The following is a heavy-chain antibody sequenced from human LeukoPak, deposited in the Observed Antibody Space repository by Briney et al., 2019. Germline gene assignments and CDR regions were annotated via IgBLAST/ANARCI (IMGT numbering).Heavy chain of an antibody. CDR1: GYSLSSYH. CDR2: INPTGDST. V-gene: IGHV1-46*01. CDR3: ARGLSADTPGRYYYDGMDV. D-gene: IGHD2-15*01. Sequence: ASVKVSCKASGYSLSSYHMYWVRQAPGQGLEWMGTINPTGDSTTYAQKFQGRVTVTRDTSTNTLYMDLYSLRSEDTAVYYCARGLSADTPGRYYYDGMDVWGQGTTVTVSS. J-gene: IGHJ6*02.